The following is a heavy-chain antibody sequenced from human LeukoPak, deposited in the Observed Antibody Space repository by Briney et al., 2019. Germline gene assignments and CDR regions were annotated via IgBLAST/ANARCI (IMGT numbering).Heavy chain of an antibody. CDR3: ARDQSPYGSGSYFDS. D-gene: IGHD3-10*01. V-gene: IGHV3-7*01. J-gene: IGHJ4*02. Sequence: PGGSLRLSCAASGFTFSSYWMSWVRQAPGKGLEWVANIKQDGSEKYYVDSVKGRFTISRDNAKNSLYLQMNSLRVEDTAVYYCARDQSPYGSGSYFDSWGQGTLVTVSS. CDR1: GFTFSSYW. CDR2: IKQDGSEK.